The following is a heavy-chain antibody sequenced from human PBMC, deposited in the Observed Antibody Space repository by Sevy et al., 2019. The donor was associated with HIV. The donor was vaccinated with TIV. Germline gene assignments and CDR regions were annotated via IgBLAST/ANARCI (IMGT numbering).Heavy chain of an antibody. D-gene: IGHD3-10*01. CDR2: IKHDGTET. J-gene: IGHJ4*02. CDR3: ARPGRLWAFDR. Sequence: GGSLRLSCAASGFSFSDYWMSWVRQAPGKGLEWVANIKHDGTETYYVDSVKGRFTISRDNGKKSLYLQMNSLRVEDTIVYYCARPGRLWAFDRWGQGVLVTVSS. CDR1: GFSFSDYW. V-gene: IGHV3-7*01.